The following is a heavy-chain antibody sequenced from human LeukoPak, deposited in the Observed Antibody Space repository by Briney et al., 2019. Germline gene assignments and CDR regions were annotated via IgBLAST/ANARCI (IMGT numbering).Heavy chain of an antibody. CDR1: GYTFTGYY. V-gene: IGHV1-2*04. D-gene: IGHD6-19*01. CDR2: INPNSGGT. J-gene: IGHJ4*02. Sequence: GASVKVSCKASGYTFTGYYMHWVRQAPGQGLEWMGWINPNSGGTNYSQKFQGWVTMTRDTSISTAYMELSRLRSDDTAVYYCARGPPSSGWLDLQYYFDYWGQGTLVTVSS. CDR3: ARGPPSSGWLDLQYYFDY.